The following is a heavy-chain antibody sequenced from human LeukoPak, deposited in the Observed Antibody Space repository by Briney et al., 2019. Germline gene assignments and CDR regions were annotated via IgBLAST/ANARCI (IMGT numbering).Heavy chain of an antibody. J-gene: IGHJ6*03. Sequence: GGSLRLSCAASGFTFSNYAMSWVRQAPGKGLVWVSRINTDGSSTSYADSVKGRFTISRDNAKNTLYLQMNSLRAEDTAVYYCARSGSYYYYYYMDVWGKGTTVTVSS. CDR1: GFTFSNYA. CDR2: INTDGSST. D-gene: IGHD1-26*01. V-gene: IGHV3-74*01. CDR3: ARSGSYYYYYYMDV.